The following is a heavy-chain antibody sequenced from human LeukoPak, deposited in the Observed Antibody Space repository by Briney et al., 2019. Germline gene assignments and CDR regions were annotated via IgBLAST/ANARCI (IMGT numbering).Heavy chain of an antibody. Sequence: GGSLRLSCAASGFTFSSYGMRWVRQAPGKGLEWVAVIWCDGGNKYYADSVKGRFTISRDNSKNTLYLQMNSLRAEDTAVYYCASTYYDFWSGFSDYWGQGTLVTVSS. J-gene: IGHJ4*02. CDR2: IWCDGGNK. D-gene: IGHD3-3*01. CDR1: GFTFSSYG. V-gene: IGHV3-33*01. CDR3: ASTYYDFWSGFSDY.